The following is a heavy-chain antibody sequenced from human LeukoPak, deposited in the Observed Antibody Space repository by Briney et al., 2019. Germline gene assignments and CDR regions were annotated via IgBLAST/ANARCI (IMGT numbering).Heavy chain of an antibody. CDR2: INPNSGDT. CDR1: GYTFTGYY. V-gene: IGHV1-2*02. D-gene: IGHD4-17*01. J-gene: IGHJ5*02. Sequence: ASVKVSCKASGYTFTGYYIHWVRQAPGQGLEWMGWINPNSGDTNYAQKFQGRVTMTRDTSSSTAYMELSRPRSDDTAVYYCARGDDGDYYNWFDPWGQGNLVTVSS. CDR3: ARGDDGDYYNWFDP.